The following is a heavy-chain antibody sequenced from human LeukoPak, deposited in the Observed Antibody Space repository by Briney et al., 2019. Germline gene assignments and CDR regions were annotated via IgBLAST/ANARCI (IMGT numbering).Heavy chain of an antibody. V-gene: IGHV3-23*01. D-gene: IGHD6-6*01. Sequence: GGSLRLSCAASGFTFRNYDMTWVRQAPGKGLEWVSVVTGNGDTTYYADSLKGRFTISRDNAKNSLYLQMNSLRAEDTAVYYCARGAARLNDYWGQGTLVTVSS. CDR3: ARGAARLNDY. J-gene: IGHJ4*02. CDR1: GFTFRNYD. CDR2: VTGNGDTT.